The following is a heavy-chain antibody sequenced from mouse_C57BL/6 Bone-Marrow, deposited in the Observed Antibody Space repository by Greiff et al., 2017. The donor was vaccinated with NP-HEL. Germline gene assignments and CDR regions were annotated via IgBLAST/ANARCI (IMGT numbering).Heavy chain of an antibody. CDR3: ARNRDSSYIMDY. J-gene: IGHJ4*01. V-gene: IGHV2-2*01. CDR1: GFSLTSYG. CDR2: LWSGGST. Sequence: VKLVESGPGLVQPSQSLSITCTVSGFSLTSYGVHWVRQSPGKGLEWLGVLWSGGSTDYNAAFISRLSISKDNSKSQVFFKMNSLQADDTAIYYCARNRDSSYIMDYWGQGTSVTVSS. D-gene: IGHD1-1*01.